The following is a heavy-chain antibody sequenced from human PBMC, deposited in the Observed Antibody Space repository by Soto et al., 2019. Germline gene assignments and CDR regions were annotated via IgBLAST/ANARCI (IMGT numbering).Heavy chain of an antibody. D-gene: IGHD6-13*01. CDR3: ARTRYGTYYFDY. V-gene: IGHV4-59*01. Sequence: SETLPLTWTVFDGYIGGYYGSWLRRPPGKGLEWTGYIYYSGSTNCNPSLKSRVTISVDTSKNQFSLKLSSVTAADTAVYYCARTRYGTYYFDYWGQGTLVTVSS. CDR2: IYYSGST. J-gene: IGHJ4*02. CDR1: DGYIGGYY.